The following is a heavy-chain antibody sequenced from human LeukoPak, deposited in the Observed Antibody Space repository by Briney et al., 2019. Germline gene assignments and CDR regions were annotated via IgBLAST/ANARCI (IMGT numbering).Heavy chain of an antibody. CDR1: GFTFSSYG. D-gene: IGHD1-26*01. CDR2: ISGSGGST. CDR3: ARDIVGATTYTEYFQH. Sequence: GGSLRLSCAASGFTFSSYGMSWVRQAPGKGLEWVSAISGSGGSTYYADSVKGRFTISRDNSKNTLYLQMNSLRAEDTAVYYCARDIVGATTYTEYFQHWGQGTLVTVSS. J-gene: IGHJ1*01. V-gene: IGHV3-23*01.